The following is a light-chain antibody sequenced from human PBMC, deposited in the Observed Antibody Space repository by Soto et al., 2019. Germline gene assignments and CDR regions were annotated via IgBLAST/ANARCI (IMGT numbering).Light chain of an antibody. CDR3: QQRGKWPIT. Sequence: EIVLTQSPSTLSLSPWERATLSCRASQSFSSYLAWYQQRPGQAPRLLIYDASVRATGIPPRFSGSGSGTDFTLTISSLEPEDFAVYYCQQRGKWPITFGQGTRLEIK. J-gene: IGKJ5*01. CDR2: DAS. CDR1: QSFSSY. V-gene: IGKV3-11*01.